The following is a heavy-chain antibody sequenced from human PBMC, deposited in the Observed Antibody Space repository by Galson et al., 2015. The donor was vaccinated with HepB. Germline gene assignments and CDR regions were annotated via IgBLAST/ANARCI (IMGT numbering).Heavy chain of an antibody. Sequence: SVKVSCKASGDTFTGYFWDWVRQAPGQGLEWMGGIIAIFGTATYAQKFQGRVTITADESTGTAYMELSSLRSEDTAVYYCTRAREYFLKTARFDYWGQGTLVTVSS. CDR2: IIAIFGTA. V-gene: IGHV1-69*13. D-gene: IGHD6-6*01. CDR3: TRAREYFLKTARFDY. CDR1: GDTFTGYF. J-gene: IGHJ4*02.